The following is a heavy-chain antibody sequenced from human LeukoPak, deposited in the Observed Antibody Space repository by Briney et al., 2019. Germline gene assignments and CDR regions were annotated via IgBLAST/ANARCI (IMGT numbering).Heavy chain of an antibody. J-gene: IGHJ6*01. CDR1: GGSLSSSNW. D-gene: IGHD3-16*01. V-gene: IGHV4-4*02. CDR2: IYHSGST. CDR3: ASGGSYGTYYYYGMDV. Sequence: SETLSLTCTVPGGSLSSSNWWSWVRQPPGKGLEWIGEIYHSGSTNYNPSLKSRVTISVDKSKNQFSLKLSSVTAADTAVYYCASGGSYGTYYYYGMDVWGQGTTVTVSS.